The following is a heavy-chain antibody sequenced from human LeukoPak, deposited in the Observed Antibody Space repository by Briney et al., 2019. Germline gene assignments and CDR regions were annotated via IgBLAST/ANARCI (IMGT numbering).Heavy chain of an antibody. CDR2: IIPIFGTA. CDR1: GGTFSSYA. Sequence: SSVKVSCKASGGTFSSYAISWVRQAPGQGLEWMGGIIPIFGTANYAQKLQGRVTITADKSTSTAYMELSSLRSEDTAVYYCATGLWFGKYLDVWGKGTTVTISS. CDR3: ATGLWFGKYLDV. J-gene: IGHJ6*04. D-gene: IGHD3-10*01. V-gene: IGHV1-69*06.